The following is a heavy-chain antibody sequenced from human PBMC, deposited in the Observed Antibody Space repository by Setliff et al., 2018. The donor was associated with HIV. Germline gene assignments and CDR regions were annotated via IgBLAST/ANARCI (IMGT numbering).Heavy chain of an antibody. D-gene: IGHD2-21*02. CDR3: ARDTGKCGGDCQSEGDAFDM. V-gene: IGHV3-21*01. Sequence: PGGSLRLSCAASGFSFNIYRMNWVRQAPGKGLEWVSSMSSSSTYIYYADSVKGRFTISRDNAKNSLYLQMNSLRAEDTAMYYCARDTGKCGGDCQSEGDAFDMWGQGTMVTVSS. CDR2: MSSSSTYI. J-gene: IGHJ3*02. CDR1: GFSFNIYR.